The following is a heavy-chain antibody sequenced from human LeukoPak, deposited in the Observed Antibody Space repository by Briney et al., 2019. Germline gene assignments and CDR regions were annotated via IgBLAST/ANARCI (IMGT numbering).Heavy chain of an antibody. CDR2: INHSGST. CDR3: ARVRVPYTGTTYYYYYGMDV. CDR1: GGSFSGYY. D-gene: IGHD4-17*01. Sequence: SETLSLTCAVYGGSFSGYYWSWIRQPPGKGLEWIGEINHSGSTNYNPSLKSRVTISVDTSKNQFSLKLSSVTAADTAVYYCARVRVPYTGTTYYYYYGMDVWGQGTTVTVSS. V-gene: IGHV4-34*01. J-gene: IGHJ6*02.